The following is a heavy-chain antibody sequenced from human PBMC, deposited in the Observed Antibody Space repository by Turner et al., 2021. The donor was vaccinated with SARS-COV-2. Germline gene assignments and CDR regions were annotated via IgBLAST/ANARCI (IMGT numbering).Heavy chain of an antibody. D-gene: IGHD2-15*01. V-gene: IGHV1-2*02. CDR3: ARDPSGYQRSFDV. J-gene: IGHJ6*02. Sequence: QVQLVQSGAEVKKPGASVKVSCKASGYTFTGYYMHWVRQAPGQGLGWMGWIHANSGGTNYARKFQGRVNMTRDTSISTAYMELSGLRSDDTAVYYCARDPSGYQRSFDVWGQGTTVTVSS. CDR1: GYTFTGYY. CDR2: IHANSGGT.